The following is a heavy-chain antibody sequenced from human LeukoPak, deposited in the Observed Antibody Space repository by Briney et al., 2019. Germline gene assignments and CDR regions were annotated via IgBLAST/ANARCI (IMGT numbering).Heavy chain of an antibody. Sequence: SETLSLTCTVSGGSISSGGYYWSWIRQHPGKGLEWIGYIYYSGSTYYNPSLKSRVTISVDTSKNQFSLKLSSVTAADTAVYYCARDQDSSGCFDYWGQGTLVTVSS. J-gene: IGHJ4*02. CDR1: GGSISSGGYY. D-gene: IGHD6-19*01. V-gene: IGHV4-31*03. CDR2: IYYSGST. CDR3: ARDQDSSGCFDY.